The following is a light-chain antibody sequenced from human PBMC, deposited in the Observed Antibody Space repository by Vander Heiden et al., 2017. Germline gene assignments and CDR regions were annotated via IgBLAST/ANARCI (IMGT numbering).Light chain of an antibody. CDR1: QSLVYRDGNTY. Sequence: VVLTQSPLSPHVTLGQPASISFRSSQSLVYRDGNTYLHWFQQRAGQAPRRLIYKVSNRDSGVPDRFSGRGSGTEFTLKISRVEAEDVGVYYCVEGAHAFGQGTRLEIK. CDR3: VEGAHA. CDR2: KVS. J-gene: IGKJ2*01. V-gene: IGKV2-30*01.